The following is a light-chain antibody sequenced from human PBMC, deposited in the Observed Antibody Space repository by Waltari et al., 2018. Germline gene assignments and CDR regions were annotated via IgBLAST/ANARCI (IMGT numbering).Light chain of an antibody. CDR3: STWDNSLSARV. V-gene: IGLV1-44*01. J-gene: IGLJ2*01. CDR1: SDNVGSYA. CDR2: ANS. Sequence: QSALTQDASVSGTVGQKVTLPCTGNSDNVGSYAVGWYQQISHDAPKTVMFANSLPAGMPDRFSGSKSCPTASLTIAGRQPDDEADYYCSTWDNSLSARVFGGGTKLTVL.